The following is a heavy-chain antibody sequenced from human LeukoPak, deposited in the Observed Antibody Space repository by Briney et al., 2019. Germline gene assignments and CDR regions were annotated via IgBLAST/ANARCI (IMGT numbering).Heavy chain of an antibody. CDR2: TYYRSTWYN. CDR3: ARDTQLWSYCFDY. CDR1: GDSVSSNTAA. J-gene: IGHJ4*02. Sequence: SQTLSLTCAISGDSVSSNTAAWNWIRQSPSRGFEWLGRTYYRSTWYNDYAVSVKSRITINPDTSKNQFSLQLNSVTPEDTAVYYCARDTQLWSYCFDYWGQGTLVTVSS. D-gene: IGHD5-18*01. V-gene: IGHV6-1*01.